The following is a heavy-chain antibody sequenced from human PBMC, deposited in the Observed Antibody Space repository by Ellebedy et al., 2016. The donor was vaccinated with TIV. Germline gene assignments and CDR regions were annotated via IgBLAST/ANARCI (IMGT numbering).Heavy chain of an antibody. CDR2: IHYTGST. D-gene: IGHD3-10*01. CDR3: ARREGYYGSGSYYAN. CDR1: GGSFSSHY. J-gene: IGHJ4*02. V-gene: IGHV4-59*11. Sequence: MPSETLSLTCTVSGGSFSSHYWSWIRQSPGKGLEWIGYIHYTGSTNYNPSLNSRVTISIDTSKNQFSLKLNSMTAADTAEYYCARREGYYGSGSYYANWGQGTLVTVSS.